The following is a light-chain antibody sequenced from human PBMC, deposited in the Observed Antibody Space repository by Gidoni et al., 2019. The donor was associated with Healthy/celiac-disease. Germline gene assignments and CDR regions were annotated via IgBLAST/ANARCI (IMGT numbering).Light chain of an antibody. CDR2: DAS. J-gene: IGKJ2*01. Sequence: DIQMTQSPSTLSASVGDRVTITCRASQSNSSWFAWYQQKPGKAPKLLIYDASSLESGVPSRVSGSGSGTEFTLTISSLQPDDFATYYCQQYNSYSPVTFGQGTKLEIK. V-gene: IGKV1-5*01. CDR1: QSNSSW. CDR3: QQYNSYSPVT.